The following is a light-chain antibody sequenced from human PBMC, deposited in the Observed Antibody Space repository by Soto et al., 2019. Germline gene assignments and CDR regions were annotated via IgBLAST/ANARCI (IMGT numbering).Light chain of an antibody. Sequence: EIVMTQSPATLSVSPGERATLSCRASQSVSSNLAWYQQKPGQAPRLLIYGASTRATGIPARFSGSVSGTEFTLTISSLQSEDFATYYCQQYNSYPPTFGPGTEVDVK. CDR3: QQYNSYPPT. CDR2: GAS. CDR1: QSVSSN. J-gene: IGKJ3*01. V-gene: IGKV3-15*01.